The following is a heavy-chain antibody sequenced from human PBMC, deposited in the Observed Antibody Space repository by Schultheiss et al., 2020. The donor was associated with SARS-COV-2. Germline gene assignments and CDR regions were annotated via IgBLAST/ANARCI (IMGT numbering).Heavy chain of an antibody. CDR2: IYYSGST. J-gene: IGHJ5*02. D-gene: IGHD6-13*01. CDR1: GKSFNSYY. Sequence: SETLSLTCGVSGKSFNSYYWSWIRQPPGKGLEWIGYIYYSGSTNYNPSLKSRVTISVDTSKNQFSLKLSSVTAADTAVYYCARGRIAAAGRFWFDPWGQGTLVTVSS. CDR3: ARGRIAAAGRFWFDP. V-gene: IGHV4-59*01.